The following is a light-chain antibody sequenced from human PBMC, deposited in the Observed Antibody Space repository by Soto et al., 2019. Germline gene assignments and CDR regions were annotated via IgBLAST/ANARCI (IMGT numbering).Light chain of an antibody. V-gene: IGKV4-1*01. J-gene: IGKJ2*01. CDR2: WAS. Sequence: DIVMTQSPDSLAVSLGERATINCKSSQSVLYTSNNKNYLAWYQQKPGHPPKLLIYWASTRESVVPDRFSGSGSGTDFTLTISSLQAEDVAVYYCQQYYSLPYTFGQGTKLEIK. CDR1: QSVLYTSNNKNY. CDR3: QQYYSLPYT.